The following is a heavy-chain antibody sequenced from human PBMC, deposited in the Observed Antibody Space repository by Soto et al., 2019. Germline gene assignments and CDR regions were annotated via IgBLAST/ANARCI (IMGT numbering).Heavy chain of an antibody. CDR1: GFTFSSYG. D-gene: IGHD3-22*01. V-gene: IGHV3-33*01. J-gene: IGHJ3*02. Sequence: QVQLVESGGDVVQPGRSLRLSCAASGFTFSSYGMHWVRQAPGKGLEWVAVIWYDGSNKYYADSVKGRFTISRDNSKKTLYLQMNSLRAEDTAVYYCERLYYYDSSGYYTAAFEIWGQGRMVTVSS. CDR3: ERLYYYDSSGYYTAAFEI. CDR2: IWYDGSNK.